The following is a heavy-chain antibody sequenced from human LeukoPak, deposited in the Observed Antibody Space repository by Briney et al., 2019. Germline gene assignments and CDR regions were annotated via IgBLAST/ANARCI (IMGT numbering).Heavy chain of an antibody. D-gene: IGHD5-24*01. Sequence: PSETLSLTCSVSGGSISSSDFYWGWIRQTPGKGLEWIGSLYYSGSTYYNPSLQSRVTISVDTSKNQSSLKLNSVTAADTAVYYCARHRSGWLQSSFDYWGQGTLVTVSS. CDR3: ARHRSGWLQSSFDY. CDR2: LYYSGST. CDR1: GGSISSSDFY. J-gene: IGHJ4*02. V-gene: IGHV4-39*01.